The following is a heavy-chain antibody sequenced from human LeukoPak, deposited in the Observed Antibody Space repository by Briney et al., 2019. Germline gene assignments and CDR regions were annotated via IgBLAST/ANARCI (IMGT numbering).Heavy chain of an antibody. CDR1: GGSISRYY. J-gene: IGHJ5*02. D-gene: IGHD3-22*01. CDR3: ARHGIDNYDSSGYSSWFDP. CDR2: IYYSGST. Sequence: PSETLSLTCTVSGGSISRYYWIWIRQPPGKGLECIGYIYYSGSTNYNPSLKSRVTISVDTSKNQFSLKLSSVTAADTAVYYCARHGIDNYDSSGYSSWFDPWGQGTLVTISS. V-gene: IGHV4-59*08.